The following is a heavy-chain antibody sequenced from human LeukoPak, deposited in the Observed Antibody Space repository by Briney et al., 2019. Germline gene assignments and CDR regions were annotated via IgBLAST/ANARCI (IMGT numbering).Heavy chain of an antibody. D-gene: IGHD3-10*01. J-gene: IGHJ4*02. CDR2: ISAYNGNT. CDR3: ARESYYYDSGTYYKSNDY. V-gene: IGHV1-18*01. CDR1: GYTFTSYG. Sequence: ASVKVSCKASGYTFTSYGISWVRQAPGQGLEWMGWISAYNGNTNYAQKLQGRVTMTTDTSTCTAYMELRGLRSDDTAVYYCARESYYYDSGTYYKSNDYWGQGTLVTVSS.